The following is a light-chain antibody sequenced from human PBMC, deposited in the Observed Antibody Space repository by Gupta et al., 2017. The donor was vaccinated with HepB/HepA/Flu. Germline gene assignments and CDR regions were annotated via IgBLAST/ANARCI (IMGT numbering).Light chain of an antibody. CDR3: QQSFSTPPWT. J-gene: IGKJ1*01. CDR2: AAS. V-gene: IGKV1-39*01. Sequence: DIPMTQSPSSLSAFVGDRVTITRRTSQSISNYVNWYQQKPGRAPKLLIYAASSLQSGVPSRFRGSGSGTEFTLTINSLQPKDVATYYCQQSFSTPPWTFGQGTKVEIK. CDR1: QSISNY.